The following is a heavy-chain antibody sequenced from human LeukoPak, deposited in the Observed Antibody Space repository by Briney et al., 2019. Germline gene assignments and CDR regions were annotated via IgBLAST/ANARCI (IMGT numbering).Heavy chain of an antibody. D-gene: IGHD3-3*01. Sequence: SVKISCKASAGTISSYAISCVLQAARQGLEWMGRIIPILDIANYAQKIQDRVTITADKSTSTAYMELSSLRSEDTAVYYCARVRFATPYYYMDVWGKRDHGHRLL. CDR2: IIPILDIA. CDR3: ARVRFATPYYYMDV. V-gene: IGHV1-69*04. CDR1: AGTISSYA. J-gene: IGHJ6*03.